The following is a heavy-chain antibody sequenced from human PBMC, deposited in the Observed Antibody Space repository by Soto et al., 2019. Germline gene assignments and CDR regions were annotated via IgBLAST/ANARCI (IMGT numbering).Heavy chain of an antibody. CDR3: AKGRESCCGHFEY. CDR2: ISWNSGSI. Sequence: GGSLRLSCAVSGFTFDDYGMHWVRQVPGKGLEWVSGISWNSGSIGYADSVKGRFTISRDNAKKSLYMQMNSLRAEDTALYYCAKGRESCCGHFEYWGQGPLVTVSS. D-gene: IGHD2-15*01. V-gene: IGHV3-9*01. CDR1: GFTFDDYG. J-gene: IGHJ4*02.